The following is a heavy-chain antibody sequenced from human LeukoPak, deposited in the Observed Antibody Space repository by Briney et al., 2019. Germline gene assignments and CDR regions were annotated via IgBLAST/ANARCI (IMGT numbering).Heavy chain of an antibody. CDR3: AWACRLSRGCDY. CDR2: IYYTGST. CDR1: WVSIAWCR. J-gene: IGHJ4*02. V-gene: IGHV4-59*01. Sequence: SETLSLTFTAPWVSIAWCRESWYIPVPGKSLKWIGYIYYTGSTNYNPSLKSRVTISLNTSKTQISLKLSSVTAADTAVYYCAWACRLSRGCDYWGQGTLVNVA. D-gene: IGHD2-2*01.